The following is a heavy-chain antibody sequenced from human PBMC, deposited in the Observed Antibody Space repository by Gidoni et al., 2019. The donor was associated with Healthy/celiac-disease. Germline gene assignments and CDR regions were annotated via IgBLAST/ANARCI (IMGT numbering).Heavy chain of an antibody. V-gene: IGHV4-39*01. CDR1: GGSISSSSYY. CDR2: IYYSGST. CDR3: ARLERYYYDSSGYFLYFDH. D-gene: IGHD3-22*01. Sequence: QLQLQESGPGLVKPSETLSLTCTVSGGSISSSSYYWGWIRQPPGKGLEWIGSIYYSGSTYYNPSLKSRVTISVDTSKNQFSLKLSSVTAADTAVYYCARLERYYYDSSGYFLYFDHWGQGTLVTVSS. J-gene: IGHJ4*02.